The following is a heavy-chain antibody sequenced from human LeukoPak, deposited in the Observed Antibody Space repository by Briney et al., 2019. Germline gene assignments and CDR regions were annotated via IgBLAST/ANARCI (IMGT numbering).Heavy chain of an antibody. CDR2: INHSGST. CDR1: GGSFSGYY. CDR3: ARLAYDSSGYYQTRDAFDI. V-gene: IGHV4-34*01. J-gene: IGHJ3*02. Sequence: SETLSLTCAVYGGSFSGYYWSWIRQPPGKGLEWIGEINHSGSTNYNPSLKSRVTISVDTSKNQFSLKLSSVTAADTAVYYCARLAYDSSGYYQTRDAFDIWGQGTMVTVSS. D-gene: IGHD3-22*01.